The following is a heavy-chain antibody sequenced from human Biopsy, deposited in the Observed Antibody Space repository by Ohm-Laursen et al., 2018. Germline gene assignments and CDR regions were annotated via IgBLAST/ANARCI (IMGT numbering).Heavy chain of an antibody. CDR1: GFTFSSYG. CDR3: ARDGAAGYGLDV. CDR2: IWYDGSRQ. D-gene: IGHD3/OR15-3a*01. V-gene: IGHV3-33*01. Sequence: SLRLSCSAPGFTFSSYGMHWVRQAPGKGLEWVAVIWYDGSRQYYADSVKGRFTISRDNSKNTLYLQMNSLRAEDTAVYYCARDGAAGYGLDVWGQGTLVTVSS. J-gene: IGHJ4*02.